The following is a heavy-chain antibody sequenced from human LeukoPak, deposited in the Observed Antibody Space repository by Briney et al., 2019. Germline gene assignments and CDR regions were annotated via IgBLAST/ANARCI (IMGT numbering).Heavy chain of an antibody. CDR3: AREPLAYYYDSSGYFYYFDY. V-gene: IGHV4-34*01. Sequence: SETLSLTCAVSGGSFSGYYWSWIRQPPGKGLEWIGEINHSGSTNYNPSLKSRVTISVDTSKNQFSLKLSSVTAADTAVYYCAREPLAYYYDSSGYFYYFDYWGQGTLVTVSS. CDR1: GGSFSGYY. D-gene: IGHD3-22*01. CDR2: INHSGST. J-gene: IGHJ4*02.